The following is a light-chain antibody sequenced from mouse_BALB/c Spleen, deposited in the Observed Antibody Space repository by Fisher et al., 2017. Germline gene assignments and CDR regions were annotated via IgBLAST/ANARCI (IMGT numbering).Light chain of an antibody. V-gene: IGKV5-43*01. J-gene: IGKJ1*01. CDR1: QSISNN. CDR3: QQNNEDPWT. Sequence: DIVLTQTPATLSVTPGDSVSLSCRASQSISNNLHWYQQKSHESPRLLIKYASQSISGIPSRFSGSGSRTDFTLTIDPVEADDAATYYCQQNNEDPWTFGGGTKLEIK. CDR2: YAS.